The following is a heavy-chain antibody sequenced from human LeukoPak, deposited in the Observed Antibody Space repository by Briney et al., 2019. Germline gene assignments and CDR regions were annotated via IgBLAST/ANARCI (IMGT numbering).Heavy chain of an antibody. CDR1: GASITSSSDD. D-gene: IGHD2-15*01. CDR3: ARFLARIGFDP. J-gene: IGHJ5*02. V-gene: IGHV4-39*02. CDR2: ISYSGDT. Sequence: PSETLSLTCTVSGASITSSSDDWVWIRQSSGKSLEWIATISYSGDTHYNPSLTSRLTISLDMPKNHFSLKVRSMTAADTAVYYCARFLARIGFDPWGQGTLVIVSS.